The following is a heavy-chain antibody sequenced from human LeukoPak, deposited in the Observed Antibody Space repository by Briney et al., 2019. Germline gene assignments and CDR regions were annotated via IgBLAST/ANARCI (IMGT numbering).Heavy chain of an antibody. J-gene: IGHJ4*02. CDR1: GGSISSYY. D-gene: IGHD3-22*01. CDR3: ARAPRYYDSSGYPLE. V-gene: IGHV4-4*07. CDR2: IYTSGST. Sequence: PSETLSLTCTVSGGSISSYYWSWIWQPAGKGLEWIGRIYTSGSTNYNPSLKSRVTMSVDTSKNQFSLKLSSVTAADTAVYYCARAPRYYDSSGYPLEWGQGTLVTVSS.